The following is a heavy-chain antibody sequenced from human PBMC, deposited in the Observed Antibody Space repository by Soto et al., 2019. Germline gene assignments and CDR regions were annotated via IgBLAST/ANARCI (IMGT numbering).Heavy chain of an antibody. CDR1: GFTFSTYA. V-gene: IGHV3-23*01. Sequence: EAQLLESGGGLVQPGGSLRLSCAASGFTFSTYAMSWVRQAPGKGLEWVSAISAGGGSTYYADSVKGRFTISRDKSIKTLYMQMNSMRAEDTAVYYSAHPRGYGVFDAYDIWGQGAMVTVSS. CDR3: AHPRGYGVFDAYDI. J-gene: IGHJ3*02. CDR2: ISAGGGST. D-gene: IGHD4-17*01.